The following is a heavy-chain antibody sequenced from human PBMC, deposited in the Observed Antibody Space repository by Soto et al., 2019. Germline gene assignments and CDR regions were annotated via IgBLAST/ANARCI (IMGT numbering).Heavy chain of an antibody. V-gene: IGHV3-23*01. Sequence: DVQLLESGGGSVQPGESLRLSCAASGFIFSNYGMIWVRQAPGKGLEWVSAIGGSGTTTYYADSVRGRFSISRDNSKNTMYLQMNSLRVEDAAMYYCAKLEASATNFWGQGTLVTVSS. J-gene: IGHJ4*02. CDR2: IGGSGTTT. CDR1: GFIFSNYG. D-gene: IGHD1-1*01. CDR3: AKLEASATNF.